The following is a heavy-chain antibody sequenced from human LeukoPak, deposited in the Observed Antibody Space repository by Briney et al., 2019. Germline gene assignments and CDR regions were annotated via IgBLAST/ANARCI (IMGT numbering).Heavy chain of an antibody. CDR2: IWYDGSNK. V-gene: IGHV3-33*01. CDR3: ARDGGDIVVVPAAMVLNYFDY. Sequence: GGSLRLSCTASGFTFSSYGMHWVRQAPGKGLEWVAVIWYDGSNKYYADSVKGRFTISRDNSKNTLYLQMNSLRAEDTAVYYCARDGGDIVVVPAAMVLNYFDYWGQGTLVTVSS. J-gene: IGHJ4*02. CDR1: GFTFSSYG. D-gene: IGHD2-2*01.